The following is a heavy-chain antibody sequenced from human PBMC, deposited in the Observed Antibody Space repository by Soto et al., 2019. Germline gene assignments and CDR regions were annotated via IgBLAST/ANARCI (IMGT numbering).Heavy chain of an antibody. D-gene: IGHD7-27*01. V-gene: IGHV3-23*01. CDR1: GFTFSSYA. CDR3: AKARPRFNWGRYFDY. CDR2: ISGSGGST. Sequence: GGSLRLSCAASGFTFSSYAMSWVRQAPGKGLEWVSAISGSGGSTYYADSVKGRFTISRDNSKNTLYLQMNSLRAEDTAVYYSAKARPRFNWGRYFDYWGQGTLVTVSS. J-gene: IGHJ4*02.